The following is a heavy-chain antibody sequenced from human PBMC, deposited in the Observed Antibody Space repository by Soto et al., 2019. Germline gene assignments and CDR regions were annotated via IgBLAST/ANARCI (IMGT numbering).Heavy chain of an antibody. CDR1: GGSISSYY. V-gene: IGHV4-59*01. CDR2: IYNSGST. CDR3: ARDLWGYCGTDCYPLDV. J-gene: IGHJ6*02. D-gene: IGHD2-21*02. Sequence: SETLSLTWTVSGGSISSYYWSWIRQPPGKGLEWIGYIYNSGSTSYNPSLKSRVTISVDTSKNQFSLKLNSVTAADTAVYYCARDLWGYCGTDCYPLDVWGQGTTVTVSS.